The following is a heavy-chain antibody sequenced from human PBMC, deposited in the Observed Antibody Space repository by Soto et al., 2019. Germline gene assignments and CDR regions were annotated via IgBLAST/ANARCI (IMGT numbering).Heavy chain of an antibody. CDR2: ISSSSSYI. D-gene: IGHD5-12*01. Sequence: EVQLVESGGGLVKPGGSLRLSCAASGFTFSSYSMNWVRQAPGKGLEWVSSISSSSSYIYYADSVKGRFTISRDNAKNSLYLQMNSLRAEDTAVYYCERDRDIETTRNPNWFDPWGQGTLVTVSS. V-gene: IGHV3-21*01. CDR1: GFTFSSYS. CDR3: ERDRDIETTRNPNWFDP. J-gene: IGHJ5*02.